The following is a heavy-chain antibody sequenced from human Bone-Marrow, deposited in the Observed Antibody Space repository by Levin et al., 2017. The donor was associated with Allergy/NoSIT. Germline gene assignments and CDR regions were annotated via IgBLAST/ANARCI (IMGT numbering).Heavy chain of an antibody. J-gene: IGHJ6*02. D-gene: IGHD6-19*01. CDR3: ARGGVEIAVTGGDDGLDV. CDR2: ISNSGSSI. CDR1: GFTFSTYE. V-gene: IGHV3-48*03. Sequence: GGSLRLSCAASGFTFSTYEMNWVRQAPGKGLQWVSYISNSGSSIYYADSVKGRFTISRDNAKNSLYLQMNSLRVEDTAVYYCARGGVEIAVTGGDDGLDVWGQGTTVTVSS.